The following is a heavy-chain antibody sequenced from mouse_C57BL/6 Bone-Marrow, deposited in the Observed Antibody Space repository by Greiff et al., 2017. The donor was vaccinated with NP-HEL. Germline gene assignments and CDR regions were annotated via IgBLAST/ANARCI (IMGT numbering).Heavy chain of an antibody. J-gene: IGHJ2*01. Sequence: VKLMESGPGLVQPSQSLSITCTVSGFSLTSYGVHWVRQSPGKGLEWLGVIWSGGSTDYNAAFISRLSISKDNSKSQVFFKMNSLQADDTAIYYCARTGYYGPYYFDYWGQGTTLTVSS. D-gene: IGHD1-2*01. V-gene: IGHV2-2*01. CDR1: GFSLTSYG. CDR3: ARTGYYGPYYFDY. CDR2: IWSGGST.